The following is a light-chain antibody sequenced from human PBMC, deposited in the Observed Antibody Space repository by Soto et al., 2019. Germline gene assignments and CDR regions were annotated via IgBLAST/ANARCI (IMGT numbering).Light chain of an antibody. CDR3: QSYDSSLSVV. CDR2: GNS. J-gene: IGLJ2*01. CDR1: SSNIGAGYD. Sequence: QSVLTQPPSVSGALGQRVTISCTGSSSNIGAGYDVHWYQQLPGTAAKLLIYGNSNRPSGVPDRFSGSKPGTSASLTITGLQAEDEADYYCQSYDSSLSVVFGGGTQLTVL. V-gene: IGLV1-40*01.